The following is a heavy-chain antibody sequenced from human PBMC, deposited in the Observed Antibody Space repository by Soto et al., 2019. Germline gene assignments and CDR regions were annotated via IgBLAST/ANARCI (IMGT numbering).Heavy chain of an antibody. Sequence: GGSLRLSCAASGFTFASYAMAWVRQAPGKGVEWVSGIDAGGGRTYYADSVKGRFTISRDNSRNTLFLQMDNLRGEDTAIYYCAKESEIPGISAAGACLESWGQGT. J-gene: IGHJ4*02. CDR1: GFTFASYA. D-gene: IGHD6-13*01. CDR3: AKESEIPGISAAGACLES. V-gene: IGHV3-23*01. CDR2: IDAGGGRT.